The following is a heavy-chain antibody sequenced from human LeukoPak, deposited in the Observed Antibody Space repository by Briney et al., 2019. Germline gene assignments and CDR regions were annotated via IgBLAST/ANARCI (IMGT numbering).Heavy chain of an antibody. J-gene: IGHJ4*02. CDR1: GGSISSYY. CDR2: IYYSGST. Sequence: SETLSLTCTVSGGSISSYYWSWIRQPPGKGLEWIGYIYYSGSTNYNPSLKSRVTISVDTSKNQFSLKLSSVTAADMAVYYCAATFSDYWGQGTLVTVSS. D-gene: IGHD2-15*01. V-gene: IGHV4-59*01. CDR3: AATFSDY.